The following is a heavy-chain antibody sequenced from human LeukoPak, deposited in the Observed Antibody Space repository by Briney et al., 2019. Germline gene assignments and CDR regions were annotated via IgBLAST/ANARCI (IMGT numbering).Heavy chain of an antibody. V-gene: IGHV1-46*01. J-gene: IGHJ4*02. Sequence: ASVKVSCKASGYTFTSYFMYWVRQAPGQGLEWMGLINPRGGTTRYAQKFQGRVTMTRDTSTSTVYMELSSLRSEDTAMYHCARDRTHYCDSSGYYSRWEYWGQGTLVTVSS. D-gene: IGHD3-22*01. CDR2: INPRGGTT. CDR3: ARDRTHYCDSSGYYSRWEY. CDR1: GYTFTSYF.